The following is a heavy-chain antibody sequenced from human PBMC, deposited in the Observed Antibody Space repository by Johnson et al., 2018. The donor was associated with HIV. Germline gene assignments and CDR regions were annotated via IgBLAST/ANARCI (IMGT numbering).Heavy chain of an antibody. J-gene: IGHJ3*02. D-gene: IGHD6-13*01. CDR3: ARGVYSSSWSWDVAFDI. Sequence: QVQLVESGGGVVQPGGSLRLSCAASGFTFSSYGMHWVRQAPGKGLAWVAFIRYDGSTIYYAASVKGRFTISRANAKNSLYLQMSIRRAEDSALYYCARGVYSSSWSWDVAFDIWGQGTMVTVSS. CDR1: GFTFSSYG. CDR2: IRYDGSTI. V-gene: IGHV3-30*02.